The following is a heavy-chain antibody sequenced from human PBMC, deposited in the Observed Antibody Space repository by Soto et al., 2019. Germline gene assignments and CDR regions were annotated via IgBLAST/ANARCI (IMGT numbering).Heavy chain of an antibody. Sequence: LRLSCGASGFTFSSYAMSWVRQAPGKGLEWVSAISGSGGSTYYADSVKGRFTISRDNSKNTLYLQMNSLRAEDTAVYYCAKGAIFGVVIIHLDYWGQGTLVTVSS. CDR2: ISGSGGST. D-gene: IGHD3-3*01. CDR1: GFTFSSYA. J-gene: IGHJ4*02. CDR3: AKGAIFGVVIIHLDY. V-gene: IGHV3-23*01.